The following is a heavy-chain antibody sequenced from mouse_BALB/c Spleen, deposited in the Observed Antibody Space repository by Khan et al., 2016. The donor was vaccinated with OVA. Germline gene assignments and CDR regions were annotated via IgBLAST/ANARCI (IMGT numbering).Heavy chain of an antibody. J-gene: IGHJ2*01. D-gene: IGHD3-3*01. CDR2: ISYSGST. Sequence: EVQLQESGPGLVKPSQSLSLTCTVTGYSITSGYSRYWIRQFPGNQLEWMGYISYSGSTNYNPSLKSRITITRDTSKNQFFLQLKSVTTEDTASCYCARTARIKYWGQGTTLTVSS. V-gene: IGHV3-1*02. CDR3: ARTARIKY. CDR1: GYSITSGYS.